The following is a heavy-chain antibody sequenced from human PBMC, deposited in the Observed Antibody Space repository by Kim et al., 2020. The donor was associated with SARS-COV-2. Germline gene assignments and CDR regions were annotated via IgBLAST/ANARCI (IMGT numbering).Heavy chain of an antibody. Sequence: SETLSLTCTVSGGSISSSSYHWGWIRQPPGKGLEWIGSIFYSGSTYDNPSLKSRVTISVDTSKNQFSLKLSSVTAADTAVYYCARHQPTSIRSGWQGGYYGMDVWGQGTPVTVSS. V-gene: IGHV4-39*01. J-gene: IGHJ6*02. D-gene: IGHD6-19*01. CDR2: IFYSGST. CDR1: GGSISSSSYH. CDR3: ARHQPTSIRSGWQGGYYGMDV.